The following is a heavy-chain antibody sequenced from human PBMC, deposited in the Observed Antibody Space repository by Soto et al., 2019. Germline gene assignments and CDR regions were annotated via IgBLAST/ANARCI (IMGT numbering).Heavy chain of an antibody. CDR2: ISAYNGNT. CDR1: GYTFTSYG. V-gene: IGHV1-18*04. CDR3: ARAYPGIAALDYYYYGMDV. D-gene: IGHD6-13*01. J-gene: IGHJ6*02. Sequence: QVQLVQSGAEVKKPGASVKVSCKASGYTFTSYGISWVRQAPGQGLEWMGWISAYNGNTNYAQKHQVRVTMTTATPTSTAYMELRSLRSDDTAVYSCARAYPGIAALDYYYYGMDVWGQGTTVTVSS.